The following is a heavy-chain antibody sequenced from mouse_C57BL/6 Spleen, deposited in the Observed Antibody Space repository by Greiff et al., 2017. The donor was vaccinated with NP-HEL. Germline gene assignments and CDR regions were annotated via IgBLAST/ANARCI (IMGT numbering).Heavy chain of an antibody. Sequence: VHVKQSGTVLARPGASVKMSCKTSGYTFTSYWMHWVKQRPGQGLEWIGAIYPGNSDTSYNQKFKGKAKLTAVTSASTAYMELSSLTNEDSAVYYCTSPYYDYDREDYAMDYWGQGTSVTVSS. J-gene: IGHJ4*01. CDR1: GYTFTSYW. CDR3: TSPYYDYDREDYAMDY. D-gene: IGHD2-4*01. CDR2: IYPGNSDT. V-gene: IGHV1-5*01.